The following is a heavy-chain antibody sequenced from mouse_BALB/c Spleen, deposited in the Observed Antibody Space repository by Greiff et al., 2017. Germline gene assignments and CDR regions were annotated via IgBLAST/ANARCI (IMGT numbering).Heavy chain of an antibody. J-gene: IGHJ3*01. CDR2: ISSGGSYT. V-gene: IGHV5-6-4*01. Sequence: EVHLVESGGGLVKPGGSLKLSCAASGFAFSSYDMSWVRQTPEKRLEWVATISSGGSYTYYPDSVKGRFTISRDNAKNTLYLQMSSLKSEDTAMYYCTRGDGYSFAYWGQGTLVTVSA. CDR1: GFAFSSYD. D-gene: IGHD2-3*01. CDR3: TRGDGYSFAY.